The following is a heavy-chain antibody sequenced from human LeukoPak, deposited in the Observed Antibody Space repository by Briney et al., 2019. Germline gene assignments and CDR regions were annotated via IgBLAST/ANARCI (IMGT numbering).Heavy chain of an antibody. V-gene: IGHV4-4*02. CDR1: GGSFGSSNW. D-gene: IGHD6-13*01. J-gene: IGHJ4*02. Sequence: SETLSLTCAVSGGSFGSSNWWSWIRQPPGKGLEWIGEIFHSGSANYNPSLKSRVIILVGKSKNQFSLKLSSVTAADTAVYYCARSGAAGTGNYFDYWGQGTLVTVSS. CDR3: ARSGAAGTGNYFDY. CDR2: IFHSGSA.